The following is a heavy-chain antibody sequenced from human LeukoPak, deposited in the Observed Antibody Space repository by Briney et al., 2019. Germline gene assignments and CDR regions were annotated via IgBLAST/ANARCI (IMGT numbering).Heavy chain of an antibody. CDR3: TKAGGFASWYDY. D-gene: IGHD6-13*01. V-gene: IGHV3-23*01. CDR1: GFTFSSYA. J-gene: IGHJ4*02. CDR2: ISRGGDRT. Sequence: GGSLRLSCAASGFTFSSYAMSWVRQVPGEGLEWVSAISRGGDRTYHADSVKGRFTISRGNSKNVLYLQMDNLRADDTAVYHCTKAGGFASWYDYWGQGALVTVSS.